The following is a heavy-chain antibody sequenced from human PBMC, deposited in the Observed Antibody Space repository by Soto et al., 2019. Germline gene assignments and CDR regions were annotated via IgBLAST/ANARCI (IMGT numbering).Heavy chain of an antibody. D-gene: IGHD1-26*01. Sequence: PSETLSLTCTVSGGSISSGGYYWSWIRQHPGKGLEWIGYIYYSGSTYYNPSLKSRVTISVDTSKNQFPLKLSSVTAADTAVYYCARAGAVIDAFDIWGQWTLVTVSS. J-gene: IGHJ3*02. V-gene: IGHV4-31*03. CDR2: IYYSGST. CDR3: ARAGAVIDAFDI. CDR1: GGSISSGGYY.